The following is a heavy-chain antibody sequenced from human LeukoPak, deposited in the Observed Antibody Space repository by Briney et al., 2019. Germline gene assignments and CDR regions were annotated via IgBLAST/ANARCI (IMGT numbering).Heavy chain of an antibody. CDR1: GGTFSSYA. V-gene: IGHV1-69*13. CDR3: ARAIAVAGHFDY. J-gene: IGHJ4*02. Sequence: ASVKVSCKASGGTFSSYAISWVRQAPGQGLEWMGGIIPIFGTAHYAQKFQGRVTITADESTSTAYMELSSLRSEDTAVYYCARAIAVAGHFDYWGQGTLVSVSS. CDR2: IIPIFGTA. D-gene: IGHD6-19*01.